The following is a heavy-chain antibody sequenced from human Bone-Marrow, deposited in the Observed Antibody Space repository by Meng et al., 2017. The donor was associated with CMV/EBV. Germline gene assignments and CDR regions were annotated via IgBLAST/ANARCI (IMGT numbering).Heavy chain of an antibody. CDR3: ARGNSVFWSS. Sequence: WVRQRPGKGLEWIGYIYYSGSTYYNPSLKSRVTISVDTSKNQFSLKLSSVTAADTAVYYCARGNSVFWSSWGQGTLVTVSS. V-gene: IGHV4-30-4*08. D-gene: IGHD3-3*01. J-gene: IGHJ5*02. CDR2: IYYSGST.